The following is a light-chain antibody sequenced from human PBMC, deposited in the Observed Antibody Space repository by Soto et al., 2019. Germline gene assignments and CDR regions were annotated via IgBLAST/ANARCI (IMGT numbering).Light chain of an antibody. CDR1: QSVGGY. CDR2: DAS. CDR3: QQRNGWPRT. J-gene: IGKJ1*01. Sequence: DIVLTQSPATLSLSPGDRATLFCRASQSVGGYLGWYRQRPGQAPRLLIYDASNRVPGVPDRFSASGSGTDFTLTISSLEPEDFAVYYCQQRNGWPRTFGQGTKVEIK. V-gene: IGKV3-11*01.